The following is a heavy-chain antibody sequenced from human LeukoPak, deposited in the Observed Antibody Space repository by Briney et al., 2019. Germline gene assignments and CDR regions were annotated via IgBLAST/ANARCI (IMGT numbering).Heavy chain of an antibody. D-gene: IGHD6-25*01. Sequence: GASVKVSCKASGHTFTDYYMHWVRQAPGQGLEWMGWINPNSGGTNYAQKFQGRVTMTSDTSISTAYMELSRLRSDDTAVYFCARGAPAAGDDPSDIWGQGTMVTVSS. CDR1: GHTFTDYY. J-gene: IGHJ3*02. CDR3: ARGAPAAGDDPSDI. CDR2: INPNSGGT. V-gene: IGHV1-2*02.